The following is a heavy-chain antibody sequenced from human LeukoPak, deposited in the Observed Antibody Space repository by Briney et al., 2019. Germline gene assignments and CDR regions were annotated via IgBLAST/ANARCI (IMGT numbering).Heavy chain of an antibody. CDR3: ARDFPLGGTTSGAFDI. CDR1: GGSISSGSYY. CDR2: IYTSGST. D-gene: IGHD1-7*01. J-gene: IGHJ3*02. Sequence: TLSLTCTVSGGSISSGSYYWSWIRQPAGKGLEWIGRIYTSGSTNYNPSLKSRVTISVDTSKNQFSLKLSSVTAADTAVYYCARDFPLGGTTSGAFDIWGQGTMVTVSS. V-gene: IGHV4-61*02.